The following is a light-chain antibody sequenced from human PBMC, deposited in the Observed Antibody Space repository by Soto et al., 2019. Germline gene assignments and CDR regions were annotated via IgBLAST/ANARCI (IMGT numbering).Light chain of an antibody. J-gene: IGLJ1*01. Sequence: SYELTQPHSVSVAPGQTATIACGGNNIGAKGVHWYQQKPGQAPGLVLFDNSDRPSGIPERFSGSNSGNTATLTITRVDAGGEADYYCQVWDSSGDHPVFGTGTKVTVL. CDR2: DNS. CDR1: NIGAKG. V-gene: IGLV3-21*02. CDR3: QVWDSSGDHPV.